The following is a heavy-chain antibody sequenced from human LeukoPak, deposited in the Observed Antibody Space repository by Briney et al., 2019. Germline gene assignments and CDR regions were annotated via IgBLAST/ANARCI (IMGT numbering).Heavy chain of an antibody. CDR2: INPNSGGT. CDR3: AREVTAVAVNWFDP. V-gene: IGHV1-2*02. D-gene: IGHD6-19*01. CDR1: GHTFSGYY. Sequence: ASVKVSCKASGHTFSGYYLHWVRQAPGQGLEWTGWINPNSGGTNYAQKFQGRVTMSRDTSISTAYMELSRLRSDDTAVYYCAREVTAVAVNWFDPWGQGTLVTVSS. J-gene: IGHJ5*02.